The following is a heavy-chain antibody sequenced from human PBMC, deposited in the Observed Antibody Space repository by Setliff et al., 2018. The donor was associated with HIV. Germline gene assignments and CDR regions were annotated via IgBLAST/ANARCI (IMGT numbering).Heavy chain of an antibody. V-gene: IGHV1-46*01. D-gene: IGHD2-2*01. CDR3: ARERQYYYFDY. CDR1: GDTFTTYA. CDR2: IKPGTP. Sequence: GASVKVSCKASGDTFTTYAISWVRQAPGQGLEWMGMIKPGTPNIAQKFLRRVTMTGDTSTSTVYMELSSLRAEDTAVYYCARERQYYYFDYWGQGTLVTVSS. J-gene: IGHJ4*02.